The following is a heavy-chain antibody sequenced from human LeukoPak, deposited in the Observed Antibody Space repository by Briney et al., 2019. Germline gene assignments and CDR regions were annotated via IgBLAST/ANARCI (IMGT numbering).Heavy chain of an antibody. Sequence: TSETLSLTCTVSGGSISSYYWGWIRQPAGKGLEWIGRIYTSGSTNYNPSLKSRVTMSVDTSKNQFSLKLSSATAADTAVYYCARGYYYDSSGRDSFDIWGQGTMVTVSS. D-gene: IGHD3-22*01. V-gene: IGHV4-4*07. CDR3: ARGYYYDSSGRDSFDI. CDR1: GGSISSYY. J-gene: IGHJ3*02. CDR2: IYTSGST.